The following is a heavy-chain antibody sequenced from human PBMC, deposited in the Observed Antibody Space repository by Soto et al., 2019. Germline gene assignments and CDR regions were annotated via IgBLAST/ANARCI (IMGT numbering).Heavy chain of an antibody. V-gene: IGHV4-59*01. CDR1: GGSISSYY. CDR2: IYYSGST. CDR3: AREGYGDYDAFDI. Sequence: SETLSLTCTVSGGSISSYYWSWIRQPPGKGLEWIGYIYYSGSTNYNPSLKSRVTISVDTSKNQFSLKLSSVTDADTAVYYCAREGYGDYDAFDIWGQGTMVTVSS. D-gene: IGHD4-17*01. J-gene: IGHJ3*02.